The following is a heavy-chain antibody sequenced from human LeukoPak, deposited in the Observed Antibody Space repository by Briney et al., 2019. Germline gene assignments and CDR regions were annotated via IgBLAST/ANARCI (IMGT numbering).Heavy chain of an antibody. J-gene: IGHJ6*03. D-gene: IGHD5-12*01. CDR3: ARDIVATSYYYYYYMDV. V-gene: IGHV1-46*01. CDR1: GYTFTSYY. Sequence: ASVKVSCKASGYTFTSYYMHWVRQAPGQGLEWMGIINPSGGSTSYAQKFQGRVTMTRDMSTSTVYMELSSLRSEDTAVYYCARDIVATSYYYYYYMDVWGKGTTVTVSS. CDR2: INPSGGST.